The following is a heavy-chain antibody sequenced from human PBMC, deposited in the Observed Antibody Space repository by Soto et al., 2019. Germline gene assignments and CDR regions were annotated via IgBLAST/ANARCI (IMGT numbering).Heavy chain of an antibody. Sequence: SETLSLTCTVSGGSISSYYWSWIRQPPGKGLEWIGYIYYSGSTNYNPSLKSRVTISVDTSKNQFSLKLSSVTAADTAVYYCARVKREYYDSSGYYQYFDYWGQGTLVTVSS. CDR1: GGSISSYY. J-gene: IGHJ4*02. CDR2: IYYSGST. V-gene: IGHV4-59*01. D-gene: IGHD3-22*01. CDR3: ARVKREYYDSSGYYQYFDY.